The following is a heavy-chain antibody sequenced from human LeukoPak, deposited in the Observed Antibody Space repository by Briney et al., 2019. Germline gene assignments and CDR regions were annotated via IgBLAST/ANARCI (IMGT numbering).Heavy chain of an antibody. CDR2: INWNGDST. CDR1: GFTFDDYG. Sequence: GGSLRLSCAASGFTFDDYGMSWVCQAPGKGLEWVSDINWNGDSTGYADSVKGRFTISRDNAKNSLYLQMNSLRAEDTALYYCARRESSYQNYYYYYHMDVWGEGTTVTVSS. D-gene: IGHD3-16*02. CDR3: ARRESSYQNYYYYYHMDV. J-gene: IGHJ6*03. V-gene: IGHV3-20*04.